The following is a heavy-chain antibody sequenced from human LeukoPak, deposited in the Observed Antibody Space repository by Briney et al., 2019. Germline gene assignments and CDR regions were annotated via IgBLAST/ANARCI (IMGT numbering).Heavy chain of an antibody. Sequence: ASVKVSCKASGYTFTGYYMHWVRQAPGQGLEWMGWINPNSGGTNYAQKFQGWVTMTRNTSISTAYMELGRLRSDDTAVYYCARLAYCGGDCYRFDYWGQGTLVTVSS. J-gene: IGHJ4*02. V-gene: IGHV1-2*04. D-gene: IGHD2-21*02. CDR2: INPNSGGT. CDR1: GYTFTGYY. CDR3: ARLAYCGGDCYRFDY.